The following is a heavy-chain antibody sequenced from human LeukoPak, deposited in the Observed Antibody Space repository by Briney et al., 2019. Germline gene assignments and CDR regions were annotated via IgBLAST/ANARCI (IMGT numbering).Heavy chain of an antibody. CDR3: ARGSRYVDIVASPADDAFDI. CDR2: INPNSGGT. CDR1: GYTFTGYY. Sequence: ASVKVSCKASGYTFTGYYMHWVRQATGQGLEWMGWINPNSGGTNYAQKFQGRVTITTDESTSTAYMELSSLRSEDTAVYYCARGSRYVDIVASPADDAFDIWGQGTMVTVSS. D-gene: IGHD5-12*01. J-gene: IGHJ3*02. V-gene: IGHV1-2*02.